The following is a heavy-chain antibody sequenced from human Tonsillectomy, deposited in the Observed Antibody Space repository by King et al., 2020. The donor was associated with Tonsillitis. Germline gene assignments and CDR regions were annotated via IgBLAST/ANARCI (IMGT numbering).Heavy chain of an antibody. V-gene: IGHV4-61*02. CDR3: GRDSAGYGSGWVDY. Sequence: LQLQESGPGLVKPSQTLSLTCTVSGDSVSSGSYYWSWIRQPAGKGLEWIGRIYTSGNTKYNPSLKSRLTKSMDTSKNQFSLKLSFVTAADTAVYYCGRDSAGYGSGWVDYWGQGTLVTVSS. CDR1: GDSVSSGSYY. J-gene: IGHJ4*02. D-gene: IGHD6-19*01. CDR2: IYTSGNT.